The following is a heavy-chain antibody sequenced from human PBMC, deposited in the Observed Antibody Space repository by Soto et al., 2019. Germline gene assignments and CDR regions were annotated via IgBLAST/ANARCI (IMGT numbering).Heavy chain of an antibody. CDR2: IVVGSGNT. CDR3: AAVYGYYYGSGSY. D-gene: IGHD3-10*01. Sequence: ASVKVSCKASGFTFTSSAVQWVRQARGQRLEWIGWIVVGSGNTNYAQKFQERVTITRDMSTSTAYMELSSLRSEDTAVYYCAAVYGYYYGSGSYWGQGTLVTVSS. J-gene: IGHJ4*02. V-gene: IGHV1-58*01. CDR1: GFTFTSSA.